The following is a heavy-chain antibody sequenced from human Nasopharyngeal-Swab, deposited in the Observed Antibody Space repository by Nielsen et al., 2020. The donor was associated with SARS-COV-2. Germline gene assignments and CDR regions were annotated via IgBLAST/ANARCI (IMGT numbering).Heavy chain of an antibody. Sequence: SETLSLTCTVSGASISSSSYYWGWIRQPPGKGLEWIASIYYSGTTYYNPSLNSRVTLSVDTSKNQFSLKLSSVTAADTAVYYCARQVRSGIAVAGPYYFDYWGQGTLVTVSS. V-gene: IGHV4-39*01. J-gene: IGHJ4*02. CDR1: GASISSSSYY. D-gene: IGHD6-19*01. CDR3: ARQVRSGIAVAGPYYFDY. CDR2: IYYSGTT.